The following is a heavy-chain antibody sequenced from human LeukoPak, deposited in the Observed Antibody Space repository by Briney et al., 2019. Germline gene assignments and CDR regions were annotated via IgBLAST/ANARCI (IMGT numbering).Heavy chain of an antibody. CDR1: GFTFSSYA. CDR2: ISSNGGST. D-gene: IGHD3-22*01. CDR3: AREYYYDSSGYYY. V-gene: IGHV3-64*01. J-gene: IGHJ4*02. Sequence: GGSLRLSCAASGFTFSSYAMHWVRQAPGKGLEYVSAISSNGGSTYYANSVKGRFTISRDNSKNTLYLQMNSLRAEDTAVYYCAREYYYDSSGYYYWGQGTLVTVSS.